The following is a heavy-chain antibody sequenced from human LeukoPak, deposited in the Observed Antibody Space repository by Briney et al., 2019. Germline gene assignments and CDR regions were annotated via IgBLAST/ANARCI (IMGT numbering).Heavy chain of an antibody. V-gene: IGHV3-48*04. Sequence: PGGSLRLSCAASGFTFSSYSMNWVRQAPGKGLEWVSYIVSGSSTIYYADSVKGRFTISRDNTKNSLYLQMNSLRAEDTAVYYCAREIRWFGEKNFDYWGQGTLVTVSS. CDR3: AREIRWFGEKNFDY. CDR1: GFTFSSYS. D-gene: IGHD3-10*01. CDR2: IVSGSSTI. J-gene: IGHJ4*02.